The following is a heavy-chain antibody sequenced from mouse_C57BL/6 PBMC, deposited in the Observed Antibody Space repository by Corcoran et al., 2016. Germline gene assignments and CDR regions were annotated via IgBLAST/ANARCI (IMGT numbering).Heavy chain of an antibody. CDR2: INTYSGVP. J-gene: IGHJ1*03. CDR1: GYTFTTYG. CDR3: VRDSNWYFDV. V-gene: IGHV9-3*01. Sequence: QIQLVQSGPELKKPGETVKISCKASGYTFTTYGMSWVKQAPGKDLKWMGWINTYSGVPTYADDFKGRFAFSLETSASTAYLQINNLKNEDTATYFCVRDSNWYFDVWGTGTTVTVSS.